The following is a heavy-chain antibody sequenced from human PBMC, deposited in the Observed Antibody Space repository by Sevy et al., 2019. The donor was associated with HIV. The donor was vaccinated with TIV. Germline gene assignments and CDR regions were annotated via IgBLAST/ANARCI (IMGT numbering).Heavy chain of an antibody. Sequence: GGSLRLSCTASGFTFTYAWMSWVRQAPGKGLEWVGRIKARADGGTADYAAPVKGRFTISRDDSKNTLYLQMNSLKIEVTAVYYCSTDPIIVLLVTDGMDVWGQGTTVTVSS. CDR2: IKARADGGTA. CDR1: GFTFTYAW. CDR3: STDPIIVLLVTDGMDV. V-gene: IGHV3-15*01. D-gene: IGHD2-8*01. J-gene: IGHJ6*02.